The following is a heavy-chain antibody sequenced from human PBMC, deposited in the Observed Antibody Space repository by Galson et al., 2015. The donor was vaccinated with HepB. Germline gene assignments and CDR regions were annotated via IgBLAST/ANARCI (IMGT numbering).Heavy chain of an antibody. V-gene: IGHV1-8*01. D-gene: IGHD6-19*01. J-gene: IGHJ4*02. CDR2: MNPNSNKT. CDR3: ARGGLDSAWYPMDH. Sequence: SVKVSCKASGYTFTNYDIIWVRQATGQGLEWMGWMNPNSNKTGYTQKFQGRVTMTRNTSIRTAYMELSSLTSEDTAVYYCARGGLDSAWYPMDHWGQGTLVTVSS. CDR1: GYTFTNYD.